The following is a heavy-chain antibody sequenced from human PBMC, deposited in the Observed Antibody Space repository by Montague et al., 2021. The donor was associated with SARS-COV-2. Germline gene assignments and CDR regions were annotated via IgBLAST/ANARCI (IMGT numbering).Heavy chain of an antibody. J-gene: IGHJ6*03. D-gene: IGHD1-14*01. V-gene: IGHV6-1*01. CDR1: GDSVSRIGVG. CDR3: ARATEWRGYYYYYYMDV. CDR2: TYYRSRWFN. Sequence: CAISGDSVSRIGVGWNRIRQSPSRGLEWLGRTYYRSRWFNDYAVSIRSRITINPDTSKNQFSLQLNSVTPEDTAVYYCARATEWRGYYYYYYMDVWGKGTTVTVSS.